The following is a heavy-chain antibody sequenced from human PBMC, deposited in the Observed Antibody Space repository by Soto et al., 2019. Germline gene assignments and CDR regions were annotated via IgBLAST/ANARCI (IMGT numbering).Heavy chain of an antibody. Sequence: SVKVSCKASGGTFSSYTISWVRQAPGQGLEWMGRIIPILGIANYAQKFQGRVTITADKSTSTAYMELSSLRSEDTAVYYCARGGGTRDYYYYMDVWGKGTTVTVSS. V-gene: IGHV1-69*02. CDR1: GGTFSSYT. D-gene: IGHD1-7*01. CDR3: ARGGGTRDYYYYMDV. J-gene: IGHJ6*03. CDR2: IIPILGIA.